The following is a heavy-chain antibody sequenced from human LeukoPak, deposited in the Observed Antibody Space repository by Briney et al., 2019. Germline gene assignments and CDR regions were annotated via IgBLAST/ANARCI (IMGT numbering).Heavy chain of an antibody. V-gene: IGHV3-9*01. CDR3: ARGGYSYGYPGY. CDR1: GFTFDDYA. Sequence: PGRSLRLSCAASGFTFDDYAMHWVRQAPGKGLEWVSGISWNSGSIGYADSVKGRFTISRDNAKNSLYLQMNSLRAEDTAVYYCARGGYSYGYPGYWGQGTLVTVSS. J-gene: IGHJ4*02. D-gene: IGHD5-18*01. CDR2: ISWNSGSI.